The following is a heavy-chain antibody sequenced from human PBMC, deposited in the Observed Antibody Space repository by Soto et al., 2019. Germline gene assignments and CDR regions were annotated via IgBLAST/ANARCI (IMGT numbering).Heavy chain of an antibody. CDR3: ARGPKLADFGDRGYYGMDV. J-gene: IGHJ6*02. CDR2: INPSGGGT. CDR1: GYTFSNYY. Sequence: QVHLVQSGAEVKKPGASVTFPCKASGYTFSNYYMHWVRQAPGQGLEWVGIINPSGGGTTYAQNCQGRVTMTRDTPTSTIYMELNSLRSEDTAVYYCARGPKLADFGDRGYYGMDVWGHGTTVTVS. V-gene: IGHV1-46*01. D-gene: IGHD4-17*01.